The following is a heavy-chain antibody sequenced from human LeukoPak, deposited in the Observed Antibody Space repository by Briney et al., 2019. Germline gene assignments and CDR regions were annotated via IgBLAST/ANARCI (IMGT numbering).Heavy chain of an antibody. CDR3: ANHLACGSTSCPSFDY. Sequence: PGGSLRLSCAASGFTFSTYWMSWVRQAPGKGLEWVSYISSSSSTIYYADSVKGRFTISRDNAKNSLYLQMNSLRAEDTAVYYCANHLACGSTSCPSFDYWGQGTLVTVSS. J-gene: IGHJ4*02. V-gene: IGHV3-48*01. D-gene: IGHD2-2*01. CDR1: GFTFSTYW. CDR2: ISSSSSTI.